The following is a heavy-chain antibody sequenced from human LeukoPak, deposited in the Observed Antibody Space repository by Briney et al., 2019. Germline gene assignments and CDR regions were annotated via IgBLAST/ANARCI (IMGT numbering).Heavy chain of an antibody. D-gene: IGHD1-14*01. CDR2: ISAYSGNT. CDR1: GYTFTSYG. V-gene: IGHV1-18*01. Sequence: ASVKVSCKASGYTFTSYGISWVRQAPGQGLEWMGWISAYSGNTNYAQKLQGRVTMTTDTSTSTAYMELRSLRSDDTAVYYCARDPEGTYYYYYYMDVWGKGTTVTVSS. CDR3: ARDPEGTYYYYYYMDV. J-gene: IGHJ6*03.